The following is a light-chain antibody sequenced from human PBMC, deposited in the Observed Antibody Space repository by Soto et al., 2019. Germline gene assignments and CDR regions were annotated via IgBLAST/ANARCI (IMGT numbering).Light chain of an antibody. Sequence: DIQMTQSPSSLSASVGDRVTITCRPSQSISRFLNWYQQKPGKAPKLLINTASNLQSGVPSRFSGSGSGSDFTLTISSLQPEDFATYYCQQSYSTPLTFGGGTKVEIK. CDR1: QSISRF. CDR2: TAS. V-gene: IGKV1-39*01. CDR3: QQSYSTPLT. J-gene: IGKJ4*01.